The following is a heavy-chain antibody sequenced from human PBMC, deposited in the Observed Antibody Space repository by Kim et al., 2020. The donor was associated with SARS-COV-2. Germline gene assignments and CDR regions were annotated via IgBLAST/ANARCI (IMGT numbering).Heavy chain of an antibody. J-gene: IGHJ4*02. CDR3: ATITSYSSGWYYFDY. CDR2: IYYSGST. Sequence: SETLSLTCTVSGGSISSYYWSWIRQPPGKGLEWIGYIYYSGSTNYNPSLKSRVTISVDTSKNQFSLKLSSVTAADTAVYYCATITSYSSGWYYFDYWGQGTLVTVSS. V-gene: IGHV4-59*13. D-gene: IGHD6-19*01. CDR1: GGSISSYY.